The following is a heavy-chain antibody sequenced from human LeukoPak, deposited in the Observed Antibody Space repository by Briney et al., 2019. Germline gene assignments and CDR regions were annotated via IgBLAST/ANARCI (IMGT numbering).Heavy chain of an antibody. CDR2: INSDGGGS. CDR1: GITFGNNW. V-gene: IGHV3-74*01. Sequence: GGSLRLSCAASGITFGNNWMHWVRQGPGKGLGWVSSINSDGGGSIYADSVKGRFTVSRDNAKNTLYLQTNSLRAEDTAVYYCARDVPHNWFDTWGQGTLVTVSS. J-gene: IGHJ5*02. CDR3: ARDVPHNWFDT.